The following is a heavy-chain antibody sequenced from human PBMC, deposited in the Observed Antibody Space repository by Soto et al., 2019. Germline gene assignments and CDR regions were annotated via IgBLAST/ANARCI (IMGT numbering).Heavy chain of an antibody. V-gene: IGHV4-30-2*02. CDR3: TGAYYDIDGYILHA. J-gene: IGHJ4*02. D-gene: IGHD3-22*01. CDR2: IYHSGST. Sequence: SETLSLTCAVSGGSISSGGYSWSWIRQPPGKGLEWIGYIYHSGSTYYNPSLKSRVTISVDRSKNQFSLKLSSVTAADTAVYYCTGAYYDIDGYILHARGQGTAVTVSS. CDR1: GGSISSGGYS.